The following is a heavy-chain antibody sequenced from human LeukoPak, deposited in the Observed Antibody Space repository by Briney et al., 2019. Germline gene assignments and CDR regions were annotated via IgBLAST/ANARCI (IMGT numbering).Heavy chain of an antibody. V-gene: IGHV3-21*01. CDR3: AREDPYYYDSSGYSALGH. D-gene: IGHD3-22*01. CDR2: ISSSSSYI. Sequence: RPGGSLRLSCAASGFTFSSYSMNWVRQAPGKGLEWVSSISSSSSYIYYADSVKGRFTISRDNAKNSLYLQMNSLRAEDTAVYYCAREDPYYYDSSGYSALGHWGQGTLVTVSS. CDR1: GFTFSSYS. J-gene: IGHJ1*01.